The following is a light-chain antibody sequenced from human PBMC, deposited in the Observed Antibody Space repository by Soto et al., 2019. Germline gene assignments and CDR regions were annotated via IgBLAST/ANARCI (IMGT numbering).Light chain of an antibody. CDR3: QPHRIYPVP. V-gene: IGKV1-5*01. J-gene: IGKJ4*01. CDR2: DAS. CDR1: QGIAIW. Sequence: DIQMTQSPSTLSASVGDRVTITCRASQGIAIWLSWYQQKPGKAPNLIIYDASNLKGGVPSRFSGSGSGTEFTLTIRILQPEDFARYYCQPHRIYPVPFGGGTKVEIK.